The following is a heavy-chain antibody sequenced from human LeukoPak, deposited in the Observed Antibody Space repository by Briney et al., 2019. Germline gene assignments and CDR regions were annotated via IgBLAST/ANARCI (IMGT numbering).Heavy chain of an antibody. V-gene: IGHV4-59*11. D-gene: IGHD2-15*01. J-gene: IGHJ4*02. CDR3: AGEGYCGGGSCYSLYFDY. CDR2: IHYSGST. CDR1: GGSISSHY. Sequence: SETLSLTCTVSGGSISSHYWNWIRQSPGKGLEWIGYIHYSGSTNYNPSLKSRVTISVDTSKNQFSLKLSSVTAADTAVYFCAGEGYCGGGSCYSLYFDYWGQGTPVTVSS.